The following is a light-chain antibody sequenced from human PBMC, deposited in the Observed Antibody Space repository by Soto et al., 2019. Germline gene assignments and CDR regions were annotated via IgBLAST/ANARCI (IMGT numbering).Light chain of an antibody. CDR3: SSYTSSTNYV. CDR2: EVT. Sequence: QSALTQPASVSGSPGQSITISCTGTSSDVGGHRYVSWYQQHPGRAPKLMIYEVTDRPSGVSNRFSGSKSGNMASLTISGLQAEDEADYYCSSYTSSTNYVFGTGTKVTVL. J-gene: IGLJ1*01. CDR1: SSDVGGHRY. V-gene: IGLV2-14*03.